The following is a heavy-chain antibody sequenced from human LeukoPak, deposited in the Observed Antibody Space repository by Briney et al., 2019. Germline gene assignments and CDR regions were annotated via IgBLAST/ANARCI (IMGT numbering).Heavy chain of an antibody. CDR2: IYYSGST. J-gene: IGHJ3*02. Sequence: SETLSLTCTVSGGSFSNGDYYWSWIRQPPGKGLEWIGYIYYSGSTYYSPSLRSRVTISLDRSKNQFSLNLSSATAADTAVYYCASPMTLVLRGLAGIDAFNIWGQGTMVTVSS. D-gene: IGHD3-22*01. CDR1: GGSFSNGDYY. CDR3: ASPMTLVLRGLAGIDAFNI. V-gene: IGHV4-30-4*01.